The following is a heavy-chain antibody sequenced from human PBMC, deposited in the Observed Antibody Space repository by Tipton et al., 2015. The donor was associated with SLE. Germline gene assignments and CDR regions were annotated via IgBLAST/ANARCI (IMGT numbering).Heavy chain of an antibody. CDR2: INTGGGT. D-gene: IGHD7-27*01. Sequence: TLSLTCTVSDGSITSSSYFWGWIRQSPGKGLEWIGNINTGGGTYRNPSLMSRVTISVDTSKTQFSLIVTSVTAADTAVYYCVRGPWAYYYYMDGWGKGTKVTVSS. CDR3: VRGPWAYYYYMDG. J-gene: IGHJ6*03. CDR1: DGSITSSSYF. V-gene: IGHV4-39*07.